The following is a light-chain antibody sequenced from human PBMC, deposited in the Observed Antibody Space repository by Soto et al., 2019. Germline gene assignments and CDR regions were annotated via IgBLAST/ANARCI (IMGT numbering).Light chain of an antibody. CDR1: QSVSSSY. Sequence: EIVLTQSPGTLSLSPGERATLSCRASQSVSSSYLAWYQQKPGQAPRLLIYGASNRATGIPDRFSGSGSGTDFTLTISRLEPEDFAMYYCQQYGNSPPYSFGQGTKLEIK. V-gene: IGKV3-20*01. J-gene: IGKJ2*03. CDR3: QQYGNSPPYS. CDR2: GAS.